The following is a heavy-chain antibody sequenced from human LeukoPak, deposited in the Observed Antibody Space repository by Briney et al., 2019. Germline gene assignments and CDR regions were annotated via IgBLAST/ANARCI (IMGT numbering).Heavy chain of an antibody. CDR3: ARSTTVTTLDYYGMDV. V-gene: IGHV4-31*01. J-gene: IGHJ6*02. D-gene: IGHD4-17*01. CDR2: IYYSGST. CDR1: GGSISSGDYY. Sequence: SETLSLTCTVSGGSISSGDYYWSWIRQHPGKGLEWIGSIYYSGSTYYNPSLKSQLTISIDASKNQFSLKLSSVTAADTAVYYCARSTTVTTLDYYGMDVWGQGTTVTVSS.